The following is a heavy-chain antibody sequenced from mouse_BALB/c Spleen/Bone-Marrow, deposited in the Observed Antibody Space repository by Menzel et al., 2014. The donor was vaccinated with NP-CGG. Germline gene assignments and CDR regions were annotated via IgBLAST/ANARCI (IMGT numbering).Heavy chain of an antibody. CDR2: ILPGSGST. V-gene: IGHV1-9*01. J-gene: IGHJ3*01. CDR3: ARDGNYGAY. D-gene: IGHD2-1*01. CDR1: GYTFSSYW. Sequence: QVQLQQSGAELMKPGASVKISCEATGYTFSSYWIEWVKQRPGHGLEWIGEILPGSGSTNYNEKFKGKATFTADTSSNTAYMQLSSLTSEDSAVYYCARDGNYGAYWGQGTLVTASA.